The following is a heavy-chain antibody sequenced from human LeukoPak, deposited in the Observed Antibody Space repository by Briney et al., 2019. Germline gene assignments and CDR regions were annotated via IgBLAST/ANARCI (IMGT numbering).Heavy chain of an antibody. J-gene: IGHJ4*02. D-gene: IGHD3-10*01. CDR3: ARSGGYGSGISY. Sequence: SETLSLTCNVSGDSISGYYWGWIRQPPGKGLEWIGYIFYTGITNYNPSLKSRITISVDTSKNQFSLRLTSVTAADTAVYYCARSGGYGSGISYWGQGTLVTVSS. V-gene: IGHV4-59*01. CDR2: IFYTGIT. CDR1: GDSISGYY.